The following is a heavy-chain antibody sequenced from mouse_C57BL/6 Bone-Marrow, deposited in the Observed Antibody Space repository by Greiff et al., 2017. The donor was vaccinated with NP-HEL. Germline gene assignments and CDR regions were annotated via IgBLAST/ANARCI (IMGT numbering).Heavy chain of an antibody. D-gene: IGHD5-1*01. Sequence: EVKLVESGGGLVKPGGSLKLSCAASGFTFSSYAMSWVRQTPEKRLEWVATISDGGSYTYYPDNVKGRFTISRDNAKNNLYLQMSHLKSEDTAMYYCARDEYYYFDYWGQGTTLTVSS. CDR2: ISDGGSYT. V-gene: IGHV5-4*01. CDR3: ARDEYYYFDY. J-gene: IGHJ2*01. CDR1: GFTFSSYA.